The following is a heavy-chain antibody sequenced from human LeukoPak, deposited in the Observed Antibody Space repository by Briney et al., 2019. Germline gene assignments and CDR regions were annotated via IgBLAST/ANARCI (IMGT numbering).Heavy chain of an antibody. V-gene: IGHV4-59*08. CDR1: GGSISSYY. CDR3: ARYSSSWALFDY. CDR2: IYYSGST. J-gene: IGHJ4*02. D-gene: IGHD6-13*01. Sequence: PSETLSLTCTVSGGSISSYYWSWIRQPPGKGLEWIGYIYYSGSTNYNPSLKSRVTISVDTSKNQFSLKLSSVTAADTAVYYCARYSSSWALFDYWGQGTLVTVSS.